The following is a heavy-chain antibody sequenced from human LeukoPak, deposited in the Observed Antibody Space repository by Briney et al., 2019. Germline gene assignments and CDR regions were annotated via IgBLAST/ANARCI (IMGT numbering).Heavy chain of an antibody. D-gene: IGHD3-10*01. Sequence: PGGSLRLSCAASGFTFSSYGMSWVRQAPGKGLEWVAFIRYDGSNKYYADSVKGRFTISRDNSKNTLYLQMNSLRAEDTAVYYCAKIGYYYGSGSYYQLSDYWGQGTLVTVSS. CDR2: IRYDGSNK. CDR1: GFTFSSYG. J-gene: IGHJ4*02. CDR3: AKIGYYYGSGSYYQLSDY. V-gene: IGHV3-30*02.